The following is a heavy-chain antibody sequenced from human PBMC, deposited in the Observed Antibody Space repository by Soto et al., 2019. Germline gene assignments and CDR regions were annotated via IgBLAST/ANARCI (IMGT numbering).Heavy chain of an antibody. Sequence: SETLSLTCTVSGGSISSSSYYWGWIRQPPGKGLEWIGSIYYSGSTYYNPSLKSRVTISVDTSKNQFSLKLSSVTAADTAVYYCARRSPLIWNYGVGYYFDYWGQGTLVTVSS. J-gene: IGHJ4*02. D-gene: IGHD1-7*01. CDR2: IYYSGST. CDR3: ARRSPLIWNYGVGYYFDY. V-gene: IGHV4-39*01. CDR1: GGSISSSSYY.